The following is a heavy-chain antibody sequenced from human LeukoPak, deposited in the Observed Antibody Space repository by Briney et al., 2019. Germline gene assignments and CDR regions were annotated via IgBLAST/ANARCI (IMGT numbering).Heavy chain of an antibody. CDR3: AKDMGYTFGHAFDY. Sequence: GGSLRLSCAASGFTFSSYSTHWVRQAPGKGLEWVALTSYDGSNKYYADSVKGRFTISRDNSKNTLYLQMNSLRTEDTAMYYCAKDMGYTFGHAFDYWGQGTLVTVSS. CDR2: TSYDGSNK. CDR1: GFTFSSYS. J-gene: IGHJ4*02. V-gene: IGHV3-30-3*01. D-gene: IGHD5-18*01.